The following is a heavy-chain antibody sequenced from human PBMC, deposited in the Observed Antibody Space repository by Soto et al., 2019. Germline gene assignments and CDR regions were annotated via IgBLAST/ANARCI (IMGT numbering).Heavy chain of an antibody. Sequence: QVQLQESGPGLVKPSETLSLTCTVSGASIRRDHWSWIRQTPGKGLEWIGYIYYSESTNHNPSLKSRVTMSLDTSNNQFSLRLRSVTAADTAVYYCASGIQLDRFDYWGQGTLVTVSS. V-gene: IGHV4-59*01. CDR1: GASIRRDH. CDR2: IYYSEST. CDR3: ASGIQLDRFDY. D-gene: IGHD5-18*01. J-gene: IGHJ4*02.